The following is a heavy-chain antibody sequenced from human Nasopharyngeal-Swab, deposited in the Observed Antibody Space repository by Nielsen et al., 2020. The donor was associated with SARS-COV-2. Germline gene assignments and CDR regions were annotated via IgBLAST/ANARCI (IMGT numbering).Heavy chain of an antibody. CDR3: ARQEGMDV. J-gene: IGHJ6*02. V-gene: IGHV4-39*01. CDR1: GGSISRSSYY. CDR2: VYYSGST. Sequence: GSLRLSCTVSGGSISRSSYYWGWIRQPLGKGLEWIGSVYYSGSTYYNPSLKSRVTISVDTSKNQFSLKLSSVTAADTAVYYCARQEGMDVWGQGTTVTVSS.